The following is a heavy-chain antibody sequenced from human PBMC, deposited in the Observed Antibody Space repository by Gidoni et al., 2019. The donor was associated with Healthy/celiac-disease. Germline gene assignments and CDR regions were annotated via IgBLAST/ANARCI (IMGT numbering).Heavy chain of an antibody. V-gene: IGHV4-34*01. J-gene: IGHJ6*02. D-gene: IGHD3-3*01. Sequence: QVQLQQWGAGLLKPSEILSLTCAVYGGSFSGYSWSWIRQPPGTGLEWIGEINHSGSTNYNPSLKSRVTISVDTSKNQFSLKLTSVTAADTAVYYCARPSGRSGYPRHYYYYGMDVWGQGTTVTVSS. CDR3: ARPSGRSGYPRHYYYYGMDV. CDR2: INHSGST. CDR1: GGSFSGYS.